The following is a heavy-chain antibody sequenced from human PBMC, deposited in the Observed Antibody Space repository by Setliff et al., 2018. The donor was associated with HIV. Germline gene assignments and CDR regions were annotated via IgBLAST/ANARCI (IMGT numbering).Heavy chain of an antibody. V-gene: IGHV4-59*04. CDR3: ARQSSNTWSWFDP. CDR1: GGSVNDFY. D-gene: IGHD6-13*01. CDR2: MSYSGTT. J-gene: IGHJ5*02. Sequence: SETLSLTCTVSGGSVNDFYCNWIRQPPGEGLEWIGGMSYSGTTYYNPSLKSRVTMSVDTSKNQFSLNLIFVTAADTAVYYCARQSSNTWSWFDPWGQGTLVTVSS.